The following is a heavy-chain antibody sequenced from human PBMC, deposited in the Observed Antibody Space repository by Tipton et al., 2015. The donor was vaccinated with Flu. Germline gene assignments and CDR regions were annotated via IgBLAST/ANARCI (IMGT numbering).Heavy chain of an antibody. CDR2: IHYDGSNK. CDR3: AKVVVAETHNYYGMDV. V-gene: IGHV3-30*02. CDR1: GFPFSNYG. J-gene: IGHJ6*02. Sequence: QVQLVQSGGGVVQPGGSLRLSCAASGFPFSNYGIHWVRQAPGKGLEWVAFIHYDGSNKYYTDSVKGRFTISRDSSKTTLYLQMNSLRPEDTAVYYCAKVVVAETHNYYGMDVWGQGTTVTVSS. D-gene: IGHD5-12*01.